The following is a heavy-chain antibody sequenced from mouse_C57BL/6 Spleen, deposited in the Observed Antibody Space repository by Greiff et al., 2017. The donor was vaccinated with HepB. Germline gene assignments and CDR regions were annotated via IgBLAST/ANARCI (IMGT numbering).Heavy chain of an antibody. Sequence: EVQLQQSGPELVKPGASVKMSCKASGYTFTDYNMHWVKQSHGKSLEWIGYINPNNGGTSYNQKFKGKATLTVNKSSSTAYMELRSLTSEDSAVYYCASYYGSGYFDYWGQGTTLKSPQ. CDR2: INPNNGGT. CDR1: GYTFTDYN. J-gene: IGHJ2*01. CDR3: ASYYGSGYFDY. D-gene: IGHD1-1*01. V-gene: IGHV1-22*01.